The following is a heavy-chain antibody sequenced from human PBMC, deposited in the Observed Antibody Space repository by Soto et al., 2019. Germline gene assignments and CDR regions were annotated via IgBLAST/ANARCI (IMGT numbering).Heavy chain of an antibody. V-gene: IGHV3-23*01. CDR3: AKGRSGGSLDWFDP. Sequence: PGGSLRLSCAASGFTFTSYAMYWVRQAPGKGLEFVSCISSSGSGTYYADSVRGRFTTSRDNSKNTLYLQMNSLRAEDTAAYYCAKGRSGGSLDWFDPWGQGALVTVSS. J-gene: IGHJ5*02. CDR2: ISSSGSGT. CDR1: GFTFTSYA. D-gene: IGHD2-15*01.